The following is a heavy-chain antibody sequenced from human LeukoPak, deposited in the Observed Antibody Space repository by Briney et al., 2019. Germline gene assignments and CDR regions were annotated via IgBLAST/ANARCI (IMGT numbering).Heavy chain of an antibody. CDR3: ARGGSSGWYDWYFDL. CDR1: GGTFSSYT. CDR2: IIPILGIA. J-gene: IGHJ2*01. Sequence: AVKVSCKASGGTFSSYTISWVRQAPGHGLEWMGRIIPILGIANYAQQFQGRVTITANKSTSTGYMALSSLRSEDTAVYYCARGGSSGWYDWYFDLWGRGTLVTVSS. V-gene: IGHV1-69*02. D-gene: IGHD6-19*01.